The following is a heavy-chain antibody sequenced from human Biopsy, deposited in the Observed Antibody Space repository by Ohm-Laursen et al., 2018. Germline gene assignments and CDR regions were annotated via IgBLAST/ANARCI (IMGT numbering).Heavy chain of an antibody. Sequence: GSLRLSCSASGVTLSGYKMNWVRQAPGKGLEWVSSISGSSTYIYYADSVKGRFTISRDNAKNSLYLQMNSLRAEDTAVYYCARGRTGGWGQGTLVTVSS. CDR1: GVTLSGYK. CDR2: ISGSSTYI. D-gene: IGHD1/OR15-1a*01. V-gene: IGHV3-21*01. CDR3: ARGRTGG. J-gene: IGHJ4*02.